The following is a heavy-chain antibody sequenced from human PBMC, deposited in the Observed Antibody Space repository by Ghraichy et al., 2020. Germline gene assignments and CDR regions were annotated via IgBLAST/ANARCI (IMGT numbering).Heavy chain of an antibody. D-gene: IGHD3-10*01. CDR1: GFTFSSYA. Sequence: GGSLRLSCAASGFTFSSYAMSWVRQAPGKGMEWVSAFSGSGGSTYYADSVKGRFTISRDNSKNTLYLQMNSLRAEDTAVYYCAKGAHYYGSGSYYSWGQGTLVTVSS. CDR3: AKGAHYYGSGSYYS. V-gene: IGHV3-23*01. CDR2: FSGSGGST. J-gene: IGHJ5*02.